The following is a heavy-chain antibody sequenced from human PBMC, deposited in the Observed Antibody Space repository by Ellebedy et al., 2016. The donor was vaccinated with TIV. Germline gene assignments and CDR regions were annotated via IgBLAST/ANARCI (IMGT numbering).Heavy chain of an antibody. CDR1: GFTFSSFA. Sequence: GGSLRLSXAASGFTFSSFAMHWVRQAPGKGLEWVAFISYEGSDKYFADSVKGRFTISRDNAKDSLSLQMNSLRAEDTAVYYCARGGVAGSWAPGDYWGQGTLVTVSS. D-gene: IGHD6-19*01. CDR2: ISYEGSDK. J-gene: IGHJ4*02. CDR3: ARGGVAGSWAPGDY. V-gene: IGHV3-30-3*01.